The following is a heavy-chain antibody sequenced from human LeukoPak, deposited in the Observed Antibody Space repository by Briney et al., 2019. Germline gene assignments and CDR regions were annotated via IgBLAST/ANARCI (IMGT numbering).Heavy chain of an antibody. J-gene: IGHJ5*02. CDR3: ARSYSSSYRRFDP. CDR1: GGSISSYY. D-gene: IGHD6-6*01. V-gene: IGHV4-4*07. Sequence: PSEALSLTCTVSGGSISSYYWSWIRQPAGKGLEWIGRMYTSGSTNYNPSLKSRVTMSVDTSKNQFSLKLSSVTAADTAVYYCARSYSSSYRRFDPWGQGTLVTVSS. CDR2: MYTSGST.